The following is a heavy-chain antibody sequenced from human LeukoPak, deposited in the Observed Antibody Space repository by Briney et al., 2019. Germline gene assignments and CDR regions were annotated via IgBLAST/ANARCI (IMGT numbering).Heavy chain of an antibody. CDR1: GYTFTGYY. D-gene: IGHD3-10*01. Sequence: ASVKVSCKASGYTFTGYYMHWVRQAPGQGLEWMGWINPNSGGTNYAQKFQGRVTMTRDTSISTAYMELSRLRSDDTAVYYCARLRRYYGSGRSFDYWGQGTLVTVSS. J-gene: IGHJ4*02. CDR3: ARLRRYYGSGRSFDY. CDR2: INPNSGGT. V-gene: IGHV1-2*02.